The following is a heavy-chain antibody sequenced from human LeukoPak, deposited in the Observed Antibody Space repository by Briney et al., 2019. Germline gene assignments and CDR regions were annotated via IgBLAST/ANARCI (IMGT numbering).Heavy chain of an antibody. J-gene: IGHJ6*03. CDR3: ASHVLYGGNSDYYYYYMDV. Sequence: SETLSLTCTVSGGSISSYFWSWIRQPPGKGLEWIGYIYYTGSTSYNPSLKSRVTISVDTSKNQLSLKLSSVTAADTAVYYCASHVLYGGNSDYYYYYMDVWGKGTTVTVSS. CDR2: IYYTGST. D-gene: IGHD4-23*01. CDR1: GGSISSYF. V-gene: IGHV4-59*01.